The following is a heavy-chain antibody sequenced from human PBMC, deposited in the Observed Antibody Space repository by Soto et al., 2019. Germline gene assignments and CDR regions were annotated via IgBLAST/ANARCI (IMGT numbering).Heavy chain of an antibody. D-gene: IGHD6-19*01. V-gene: IGHV3-64*02. J-gene: IGHJ4*02. CDR1: EFTLSSYA. CDR3: AKGPHTNVGWPYYFES. Sequence: WGSLRLSCSASEFTLSSYAMPGFRQAPGKGLESVSAISSDGTGTYYADSVEGRFTISRDNARNSLSLHMSSLRDEDSALYYCAKGPHTNVGWPYYFESWGQGVPVTVSS. CDR2: ISSDGTGT.